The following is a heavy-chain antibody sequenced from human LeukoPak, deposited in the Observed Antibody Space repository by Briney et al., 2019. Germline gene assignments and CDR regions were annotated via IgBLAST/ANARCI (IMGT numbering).Heavy chain of an antibody. D-gene: IGHD3-22*01. CDR1: GGTFSSYA. CDR2: IIPIFGTA. V-gene: IGHV1-69*05. CDR3: ARDHYYYDSSGYDY. Sequence: SVKVSCKASGGTFSSYAISWVRQAPGQGLEWMGRIIPIFGTANYAQKFQGGVTITTDESTSTAYMELSSLRSEDTAVYYCARDHYYYDSSGYDYWGQGTLVTVSS. J-gene: IGHJ4*02.